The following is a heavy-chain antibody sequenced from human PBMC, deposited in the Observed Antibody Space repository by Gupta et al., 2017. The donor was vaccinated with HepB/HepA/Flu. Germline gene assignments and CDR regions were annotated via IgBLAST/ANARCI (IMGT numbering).Heavy chain of an antibody. CDR2: INHDGNHI. CDR1: GFTFSRYP. V-gene: IGHV3-21*01. D-gene: IGHD4-23*01. CDR3: VRDLNLKLDY. Sequence: EVQLVESGGGLVKPGGSLRLSCSASGFTFSRYPMNWVRQAPGKGLELVSSINHDGNHINEADSVKGRFNISRDNAKNSLYLKMNRLTAEDTAVYDGVRDLNLKLDYGVQGTLVAVYS. J-gene: IGHJ4*02.